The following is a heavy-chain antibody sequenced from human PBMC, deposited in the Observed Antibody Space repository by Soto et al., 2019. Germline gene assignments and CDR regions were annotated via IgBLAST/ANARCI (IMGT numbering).Heavy chain of an antibody. J-gene: IGHJ4*02. CDR1: GFTFNGAW. Sequence: GGSLRLSCTASGFTFNGAWMNWVRQAPRKGLEWVGRVKSKVDGGSIDYAAPVRGRFTISRDDSRSTVDLQMNSLSAEDSAMYYCSADLPDWGAYAFDYWGQGALVTVSS. V-gene: IGHV3-15*07. CDR2: VKSKVDGGSI. D-gene: IGHD3-16*01. CDR3: SADLPDWGAYAFDY.